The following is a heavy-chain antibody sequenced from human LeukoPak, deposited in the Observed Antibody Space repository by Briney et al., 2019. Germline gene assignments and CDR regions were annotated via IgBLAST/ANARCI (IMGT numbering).Heavy chain of an antibody. V-gene: IGHV3-30*02. CDR1: GFTFRSYG. D-gene: IGHD5-24*01. Sequence: RGSLRLSCVASGFTFRSYGIHWVRQAPGKGLEWLAFIWYDEITKNYADSVKGRFTISRDNSKNTLYLQMNSLRAEDTAVYYCAKRVRDGYNLYYYYYYYMDVWGKGTTVTISS. CDR3: AKRVRDGYNLYYYYYYYMDV. J-gene: IGHJ6*03. CDR2: IWYDEITK.